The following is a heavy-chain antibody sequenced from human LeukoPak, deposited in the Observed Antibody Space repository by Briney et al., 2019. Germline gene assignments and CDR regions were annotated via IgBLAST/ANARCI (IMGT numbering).Heavy chain of an antibody. J-gene: IGHJ4*02. CDR1: GFTFSSYW. D-gene: IGHD3-10*01. Sequence: GGSLRLSCAASGFTFSSYWMSWVRQSPGKGLEWVANIKPDGSEKYFMDSVKGRFTISRDNAKNALYLEMNSLRAEDTAEYFCARERMYSGSGSTYPYYDYWGQGALVTVSS. CDR2: IKPDGSEK. V-gene: IGHV3-7*01. CDR3: ARERMYSGSGSTYPYYDY.